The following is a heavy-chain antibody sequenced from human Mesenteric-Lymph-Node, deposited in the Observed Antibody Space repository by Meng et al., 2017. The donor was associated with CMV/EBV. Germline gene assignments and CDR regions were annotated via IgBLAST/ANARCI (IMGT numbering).Heavy chain of an antibody. CDR3: TTDVLYYYDSSGYQIDAFDI. V-gene: IGHV3-15*01. CDR2: IKTKSDGGTT. D-gene: IGHD3-22*01. CDR1: GFTFDSYS. J-gene: IGHJ3*02. Sequence: GESLKISCAASGFTFDSYSMYWVRQAPGKGLEWVGHIKTKSDGGTTDYAAPVKDRFTISRDDSKNTLYLQMHSLKTEDTAVYYCTTDVLYYYDSSGYQIDAFDIWGQGTMVTVSS.